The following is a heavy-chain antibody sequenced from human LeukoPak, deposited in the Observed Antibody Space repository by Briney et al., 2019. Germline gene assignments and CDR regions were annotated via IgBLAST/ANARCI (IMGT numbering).Heavy chain of an antibody. J-gene: IGHJ4*02. Sequence: PSETLSHTCTVSGGSISSSSYYWGWIRQSPGKGLEWIGSIYYSGSTYYNPSLKSRVTISVDTSKNQFSLKLSSVTAADTAVYYCARLWFGEFALDYWGQGTLVTVSS. CDR3: ARLWFGEFALDY. D-gene: IGHD3-10*01. CDR1: GGSISSSSYY. CDR2: IYYSGST. V-gene: IGHV4-39*07.